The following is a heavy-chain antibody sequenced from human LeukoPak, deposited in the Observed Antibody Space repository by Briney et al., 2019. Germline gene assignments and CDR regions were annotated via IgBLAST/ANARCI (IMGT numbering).Heavy chain of an antibody. J-gene: IGHJ6*03. Sequence: PGGSLRLSCAASGFTFSGFDMHWVRQPTGQGLERVSTIGTASDTYYPGSVEGRFTLSRDNAKNSLYLQMNSLTAGDTAVYYCARGPPRGKYYYMDVWGKGTTVAVSS. CDR3: ARGPPRGKYYYMDV. V-gene: IGHV3-13*01. CDR2: IGTASDT. CDR1: GFTFSGFD. D-gene: IGHD1-1*01.